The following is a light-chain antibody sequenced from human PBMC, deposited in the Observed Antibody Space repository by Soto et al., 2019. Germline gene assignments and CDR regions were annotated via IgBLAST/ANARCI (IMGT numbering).Light chain of an antibody. V-gene: IGKV3D-15*01. Sequence: EIVMTQFPATLSVSPGERVTLSCRASQSISSLLAWHQQKPGQAPRLLIYGASTRATGIPARFSGSGSGTEFTLTISSLQSEDFAVYYCQQHTNWPPWTFGQGTKVEIK. CDR2: GAS. CDR1: QSISSL. CDR3: QQHTNWPPWT. J-gene: IGKJ1*01.